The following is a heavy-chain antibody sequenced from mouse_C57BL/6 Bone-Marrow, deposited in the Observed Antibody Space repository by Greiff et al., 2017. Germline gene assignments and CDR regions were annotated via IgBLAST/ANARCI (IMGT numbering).Heavy chain of an antibody. J-gene: IGHJ2*01. CDR2: IYPGSGNT. V-gene: IGHV1-76*01. CDR1: GYTFTDYY. Sequence: QVQLQQSGAELVRPGASVKLSCKASGYTFTDYYINWVKQRPGQGLEWIARIYPGSGNTYYNEKFNGKATLTAEKTSSTAYMQLNSLTSEDSAVYFCARETTVVATGDYWGQGTTLTVSS. CDR3: ARETTVVATGDY. D-gene: IGHD1-1*01.